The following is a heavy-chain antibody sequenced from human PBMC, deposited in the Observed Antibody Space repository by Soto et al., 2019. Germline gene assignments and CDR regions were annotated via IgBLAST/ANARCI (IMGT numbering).Heavy chain of an antibody. CDR3: ARLLLWFGEPFRGWFDP. CDR2: IYYSGST. Sequence: SETLSLTCSVSGGSLNNFYWAWIRQPPGKGLEWIGSIYYSGSTYYNPSLKSRVTISVDTSKNQFSLKLSSVTAADTAVYYCARLLLWFGEPFRGWFDPWGQGTLVTVSS. J-gene: IGHJ5*02. CDR1: GGSLNNFY. D-gene: IGHD3-10*01. V-gene: IGHV4-39*01.